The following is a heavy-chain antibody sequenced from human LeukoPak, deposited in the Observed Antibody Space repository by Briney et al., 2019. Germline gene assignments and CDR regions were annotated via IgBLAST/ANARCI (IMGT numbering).Heavy chain of an antibody. CDR2: IGTTGGT. CDR1: GFTFSNHD. D-gene: IGHD6-19*01. V-gene: IGHV3-13*04. CDR3: ARAGYSSGWFIFDY. Sequence: GGSLRLSCAASGFTFSNHDMHWVRQAAGKGLEWFSAIGTTGGTYYSGSVRGRFTISRDNAKNSLYLQMNSLRAGDTAVYYCARAGYSSGWFIFDYWGQGTLVTVSS. J-gene: IGHJ4*02.